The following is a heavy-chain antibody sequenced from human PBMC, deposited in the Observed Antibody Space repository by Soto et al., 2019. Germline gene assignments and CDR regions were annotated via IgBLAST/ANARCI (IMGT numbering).Heavy chain of an antibody. J-gene: IGHJ6*02. CDR1: GFTFSSYA. D-gene: IGHD6-13*01. CDR2: ISYDGSNK. Sequence: QVQLVESGGGVVQPGRSLRLSCAASGFTFSSYAMHWVRQAPGKGLEWVAVISYDGSNKYYADSVKGRFTISRDNSKNTLYLQMNGLRAEDTAVYYCARDRVLSSSWALRNYYYGMDVWGQGTTVTVSS. CDR3: ARDRVLSSSWALRNYYYGMDV. V-gene: IGHV3-30-3*01.